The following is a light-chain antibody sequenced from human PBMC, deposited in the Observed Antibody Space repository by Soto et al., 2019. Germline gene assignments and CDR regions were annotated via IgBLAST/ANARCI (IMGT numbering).Light chain of an antibody. CDR2: DAS. Sequence: IPMTQSHSILSASVGDRVTLNCRASQSISSWLAWYQQKPGKAPKLLIYDASSLESGVPSRFSGSGSGTEFTLTISSLQPDDFATYYCQQYNSYPGTFGQGTKVDIK. CDR1: QSISSW. CDR3: QQYNSYPGT. J-gene: IGKJ1*01. V-gene: IGKV1-5*01.